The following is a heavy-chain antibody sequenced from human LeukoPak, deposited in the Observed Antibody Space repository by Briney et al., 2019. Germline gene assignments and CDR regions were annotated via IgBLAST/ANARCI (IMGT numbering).Heavy chain of an antibody. CDR1: GFPFEDYG. Sequence: PGVSLRLSCAASGFPFEDYGMSGVPHAPEKALECVSGTNWNGGSTGYADSVKVRFTISRDNAKNPMYLQMNSLRAEDTALYYCARDLYCTKGVRFPTDYWGQGPLVTVSS. CDR2: TNWNGGST. CDR3: ARDLYCTKGVRFPTDY. V-gene: IGHV3-20*04. D-gene: IGHD2-8*01. J-gene: IGHJ4*02.